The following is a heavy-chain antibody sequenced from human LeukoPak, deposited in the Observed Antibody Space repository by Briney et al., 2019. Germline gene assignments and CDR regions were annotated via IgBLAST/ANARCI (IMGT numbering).Heavy chain of an antibody. V-gene: IGHV3-30*18. CDR1: GFIFTDYG. J-gene: IGHJ4*02. D-gene: IGHD3-10*02. Sequence: GGSLRLSCAASGFIFTDYGMHWVRQAPGKGLEWVAVISNDGIDKYYADSVKGRFTISGDNSKNTLYLQMNSLRAEDTAVYYCAKVAATLFGFFDFWGQGTLVTVSS. CDR2: ISNDGIDK. CDR3: AKVAATLFGFFDF.